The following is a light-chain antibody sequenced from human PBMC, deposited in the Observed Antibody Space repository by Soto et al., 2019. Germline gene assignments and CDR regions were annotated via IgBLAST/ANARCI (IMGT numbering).Light chain of an antibody. V-gene: IGKV1-6*01. Sequence: IHLTQSPSFLSPSIVESVTITFRASQVISTSLAWYQVKPGKPPKVLIYGASNLQSGVPPRFSGSGSGTDFTLAISSLQPEDSATYYCLQDINYPWTFGQGTKVDIK. CDR1: QVISTS. J-gene: IGKJ1*01. CDR3: LQDINYPWT. CDR2: GAS.